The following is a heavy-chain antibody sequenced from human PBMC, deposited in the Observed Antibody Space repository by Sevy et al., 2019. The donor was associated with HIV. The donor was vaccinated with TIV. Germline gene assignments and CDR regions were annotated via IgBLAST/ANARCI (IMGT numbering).Heavy chain of an antibody. CDR2: IYAGGST. Sequence: GGSLRLSCAASGFAVSGNYMSWVRQAPGKGLEWVSVIYAGGSTYYADSVKGRFTISRDNSKNMVYLQMNSLRAEDTAVYYCARDHYDSLWGSYWYYFDYWGQGTLVTVSS. CDR1: GFAVSGNY. J-gene: IGHJ4*02. CDR3: ARDHYDSLWGSYWYYFDY. D-gene: IGHD3-16*01. V-gene: IGHV3-53*01.